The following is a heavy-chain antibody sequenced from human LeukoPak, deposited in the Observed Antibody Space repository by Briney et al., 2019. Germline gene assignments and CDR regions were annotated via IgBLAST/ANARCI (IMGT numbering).Heavy chain of an antibody. CDR3: ARHRDNSGTYFAY. Sequence: GGSLRLSCAASGFTFSSYSMNWVRQAPGKGLEWVSSISRSSTYIYYADSVKGRFTISRDNAKNSLYLQMSSLRADDTAIYYCARHRDNSGTYFAYWGQGTLVTVSS. CDR1: GFTFSSYS. CDR2: ISRSSTYI. D-gene: IGHD1-26*01. V-gene: IGHV3-21*04. J-gene: IGHJ4*02.